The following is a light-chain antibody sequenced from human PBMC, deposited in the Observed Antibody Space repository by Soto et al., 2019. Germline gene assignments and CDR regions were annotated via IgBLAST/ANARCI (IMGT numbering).Light chain of an antibody. CDR1: QSVSSN. V-gene: IGKV3-15*01. CDR3: QQYNNWPPLIT. CDR2: GAS. Sequence: EIVMSQSPATLSVSPGERATLSCRASQSVSSNLAWYQQKPGQAPRLLIYGASTRATGIPARFSRSGSGTEFTLTISSLQSEDSAVYYCQQYNNWPPLITFGQGTRLEI. J-gene: IGKJ5*01.